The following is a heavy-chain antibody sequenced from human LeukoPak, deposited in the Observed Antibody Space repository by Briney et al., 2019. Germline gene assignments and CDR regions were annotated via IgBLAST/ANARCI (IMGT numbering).Heavy chain of an antibody. CDR3: VRDLMGAGGTTAYFHH. Sequence: GGSLRLSCAASGFTRSDYSMNWVRQAPGKGLEWVSSISRRSRHLYYAGSVKGRFTISRDNAKNSLYLQMNSLRAEDMAVYYCVRDLMGAGGTTAYFHHWGQGTLVTVSS. CDR2: ISRRSRHL. CDR1: GFTRSDYS. D-gene: IGHD1-1*01. V-gene: IGHV3-21*01. J-gene: IGHJ1*01.